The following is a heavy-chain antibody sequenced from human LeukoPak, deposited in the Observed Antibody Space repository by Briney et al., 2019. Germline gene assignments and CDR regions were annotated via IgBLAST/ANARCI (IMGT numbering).Heavy chain of an antibody. CDR3: ARESLRWMGPDAFDI. Sequence: PSETLSLTCAVYGGSFSGYYWSWIRQPPGKGLEWIGEINHSGSTNYNPSLKSRVTISVDTSKNQFSLKLSSVTAADTAVYYCARESLRWMGPDAFDIWGQGTMITVSS. V-gene: IGHV4-34*01. D-gene: IGHD4-23*01. J-gene: IGHJ3*02. CDR2: INHSGST. CDR1: GGSFSGYY.